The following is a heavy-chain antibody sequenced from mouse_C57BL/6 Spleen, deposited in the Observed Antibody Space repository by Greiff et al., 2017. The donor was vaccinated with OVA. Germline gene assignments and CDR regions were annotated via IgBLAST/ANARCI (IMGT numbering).Heavy chain of an antibody. CDR2: IYPGSGNT. CDR1: GYTFTDYY. D-gene: IGHD1-1*01. V-gene: IGHV1-76*01. CDR3: ARYVVAPYWYFDV. Sequence: QVQLQQSGAELVRPGASVKLSCKASGYTFTDYYINWVKQRPGQGLEWIARIYPGSGNTYYNEKFKGKATLTAEKSSSTAYMQLSSLTSEDSAVYFCARYVVAPYWYFDVWGTGTTVTVSS. J-gene: IGHJ1*03.